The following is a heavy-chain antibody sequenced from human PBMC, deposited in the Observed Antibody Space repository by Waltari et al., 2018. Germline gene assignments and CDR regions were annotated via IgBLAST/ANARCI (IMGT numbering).Heavy chain of an antibody. Sequence: EVQLAESGGGLVQPGRSLRLSCTASGFNFGDYAMTWVRQVPGKGREWVGFTRSKKYVGEPEYAASVKGRFTISRDDSKSVAYLQMNSLRTEDTALYYCTRADGMTDLDYWGQGALVTVSS. V-gene: IGHV3-49*04. CDR3: TRADGMTDLDY. CDR1: GFNFGDYA. CDR2: TRSKKYVGEP. J-gene: IGHJ4*02.